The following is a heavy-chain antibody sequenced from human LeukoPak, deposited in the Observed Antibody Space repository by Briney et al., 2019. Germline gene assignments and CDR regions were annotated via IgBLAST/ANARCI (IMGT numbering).Heavy chain of an antibody. CDR2: IRRDGTYI. D-gene: IGHD1-26*01. CDR1: PFGFSNYG. Sequence: GGSLRLSCAASPFGFSNYGMYWVRQTPDKGLEWVAYIRRDGTYINYLDSVKGRFSISRDNSKTTVWLQMNSLRVEDTALYYCASGGPTRGSLAYRGQGTLVTVSS. CDR3: ASGGPTRGSLAY. V-gene: IGHV3-30*02. J-gene: IGHJ4*02.